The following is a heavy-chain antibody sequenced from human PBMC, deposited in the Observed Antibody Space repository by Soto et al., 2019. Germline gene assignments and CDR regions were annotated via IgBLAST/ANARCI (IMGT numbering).Heavy chain of an antibody. CDR2: ISTYSGDT. V-gene: IGHV1-18*01. CDR3: ARHHGPTTSENWFDP. CDR1: GYTFFTSA. D-gene: IGHD5-12*01. Sequence: QVHLVQPGVEVKTPGASVKVSCQASGYTFFTSAISWVRPAPGQGLEWMGWISTYSGDTKYAQKFQGRVTMTTDTSTTTAYLELRSLRSDDTAVYYCARHHGPTTSENWFDPWGQGTLVTVSS. J-gene: IGHJ5*02.